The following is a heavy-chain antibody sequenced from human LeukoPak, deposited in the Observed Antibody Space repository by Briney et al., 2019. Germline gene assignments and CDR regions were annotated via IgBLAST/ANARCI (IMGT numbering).Heavy chain of an antibody. CDR1: GFSFSDYY. J-gene: IGHJ4*02. D-gene: IGHD1-26*01. CDR2: ISSSSST. Sequence: GGSLRLSCAASGFSFSDYYMSWIRQAPGKGLEWVSYISSSSSTNYADSVKGRFTISRNNAKNSLYLQMNSLRAEDTAVYYCAREWRYSGLFDCWGQGTLVTVSS. CDR3: AREWRYSGLFDC. V-gene: IGHV3-11*05.